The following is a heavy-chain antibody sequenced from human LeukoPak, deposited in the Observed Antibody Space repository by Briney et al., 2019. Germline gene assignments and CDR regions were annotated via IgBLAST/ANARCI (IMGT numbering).Heavy chain of an antibody. D-gene: IGHD3-22*01. J-gene: IGHJ4*02. CDR3: ARDLYYDSSGYYSG. Sequence: GGSLRLSCAASGFTVSSNYMSWVRQAPGKGLEWVSVIYSGGSTYYADSVKSRFTISRDNSKNTLYLQMNSLRAGDTAVYYCARDLYYDSSGYYSGWGQGTLVTVSS. V-gene: IGHV3-53*01. CDR2: IYSGGST. CDR1: GFTVSSNY.